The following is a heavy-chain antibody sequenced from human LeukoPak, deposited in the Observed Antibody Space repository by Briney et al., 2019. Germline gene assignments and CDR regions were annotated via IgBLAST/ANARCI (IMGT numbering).Heavy chain of an antibody. D-gene: IGHD3-22*01. Sequence: SETLSLTCTVSGGSISSYYWGWIRQPPGKGLEWIGSIYYSGSTYYNPSLKSRVTISVDTSKNQFSLKLSSVTAADTAVYYCARSLYYYDSSGYFTTDYFDYWGQGTLVTVSS. CDR1: GGSISSYY. V-gene: IGHV4-39*01. CDR3: ARSLYYYDSSGYFTTDYFDY. J-gene: IGHJ4*02. CDR2: IYYSGST.